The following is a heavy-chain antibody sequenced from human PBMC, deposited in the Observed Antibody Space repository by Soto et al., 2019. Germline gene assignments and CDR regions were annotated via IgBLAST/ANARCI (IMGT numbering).Heavy chain of an antibody. CDR1: GGSISSSSYY. CDR3: ARRGGLGTYNWFDP. J-gene: IGHJ5*02. CDR2: IYYSGST. D-gene: IGHD7-27*01. Sequence: NPSETLSLTCTVSGGSISSSSYYWGWIRQPPGKGLEWIGSIYYSGSTYYNPSLKSRVTISVDTSKNQFSLKLSSVTAADTAVYYCARRGGLGTYNWFDPWGQGTLVTVSS. V-gene: IGHV4-39*01.